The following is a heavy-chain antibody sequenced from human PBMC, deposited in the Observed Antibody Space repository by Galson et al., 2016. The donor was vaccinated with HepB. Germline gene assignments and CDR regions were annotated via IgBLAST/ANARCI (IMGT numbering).Heavy chain of an antibody. CDR2: ISAYNRHT. D-gene: IGHD6-13*01. CDR3: ARDGDSAAGKVFHH. CDR1: GYTFNTFG. J-gene: IGHJ1*01. V-gene: IGHV1-18*01. Sequence: SVKVSCKASGYTFNTFGLNWVRQAPGQGLEWMGRISAYNRHTYYAQKVKGRVTMTTDTSTNTAYMELGSLTSDDTAVYYCARDGDSAAGKVFHHWGQGTLVTVSS.